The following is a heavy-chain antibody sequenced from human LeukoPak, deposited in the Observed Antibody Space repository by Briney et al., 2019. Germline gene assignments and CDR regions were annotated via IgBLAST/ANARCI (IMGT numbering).Heavy chain of an antibody. V-gene: IGHV4-39*01. Sequence: SETLSLTCTVSGRSLSSRSYYWGRLRQPPGKGREWFESIYYSGSTHYHPSLKSRHTITVDTSKNQFSLKQSSVTAADTAVYYCASQTGGLRFLEWLSPLFDYWGQGTLVTVSS. J-gene: IGHJ4*02. CDR3: ASQTGGLRFLEWLSPLFDY. D-gene: IGHD3-3*01. CDR2: IYYSGST. CDR1: GRSLSSRSYY.